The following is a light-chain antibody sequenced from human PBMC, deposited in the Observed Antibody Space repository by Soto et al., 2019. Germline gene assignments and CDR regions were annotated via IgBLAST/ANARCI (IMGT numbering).Light chain of an antibody. CDR2: GAS. CDR3: QQYDNLPIT. Sequence: EIVLTQSPGTLSLPPGERAALSCRASQTLDTDYLTWYQHKPGQAPRLLIFGASSRATGIPDRFSGSGSGTEFTLTISRLEPEDIATYYCQQYDNLPITFGQGTRLEIK. V-gene: IGKV3-20*01. J-gene: IGKJ5*01. CDR1: QTLDTDY.